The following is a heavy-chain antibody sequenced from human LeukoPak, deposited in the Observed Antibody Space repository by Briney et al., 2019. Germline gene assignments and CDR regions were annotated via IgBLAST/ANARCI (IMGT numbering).Heavy chain of an antibody. CDR2: IYYSGST. V-gene: IGHV4-39*07. Sequence: PSETLSLTCTVSGGSISSSSYYWGWIRQPPGKGLEWIGSIYYSGSTYYNPSLKSRVTISVDTSKNQFSLKLSSVTAADTAVYYCARDLLPIYVGSRAFDIWGQGTMVTVSS. CDR1: GGSISSSSYY. D-gene: IGHD5/OR15-5a*01. CDR3: ARDLLPIYVGSRAFDI. J-gene: IGHJ3*02.